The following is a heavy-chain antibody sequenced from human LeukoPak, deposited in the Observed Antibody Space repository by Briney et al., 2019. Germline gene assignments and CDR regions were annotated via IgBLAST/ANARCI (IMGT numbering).Heavy chain of an antibody. D-gene: IGHD2-15*01. CDR1: GYSFTSYW. CDR2: IYPGDSDT. J-gene: IGHJ4*02. CDR3: ARRGRYCSGGSCYSENKYFDY. V-gene: IGHV5-51*01. Sequence: GGSLKISCKGSGYSFTSYWIGWVRQMPGKGLEWMGIIYPGDSDTRYSPSFQGQVTISADKSISTAYLQWSSLKASDTAMYYCARRGRYCSGGSCYSENKYFDYWGQGTLVTVSS.